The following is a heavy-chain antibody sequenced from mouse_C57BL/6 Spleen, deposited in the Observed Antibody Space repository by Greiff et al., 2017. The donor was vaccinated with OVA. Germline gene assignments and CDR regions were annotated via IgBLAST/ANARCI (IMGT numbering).Heavy chain of an antibody. CDR3: ARFRPSEGAMDY. Sequence: QVQLKQPGAELVKPGASVTLSCKASGYTFTSYWMHWVKQRPGRGLEWIGRIDPNSGGPKYNEKFKSKATLTVDKPSSTAYMQLSCLTSEDSAVYYCARFRPSEGAMDYWGQGTSVTVSS. D-gene: IGHD6-1*01. J-gene: IGHJ4*01. CDR2: IDPNSGGP. V-gene: IGHV1-72*01. CDR1: GYTFTSYW.